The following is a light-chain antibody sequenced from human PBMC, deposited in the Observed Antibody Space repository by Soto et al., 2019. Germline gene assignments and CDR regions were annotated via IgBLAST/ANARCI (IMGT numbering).Light chain of an antibody. J-gene: IGKJ1*01. V-gene: IGKV3-15*01. Sequence: EIVMTQSPATLSVSPGERATLSCRASQSISNYLAWYQQKPGQTPRLLIFGTSTRATGIPARFSGSGSGTEFTLTISSLRSEDFAVYYCQQYNNWPRTFGQGTKVDIK. CDR3: QQYNNWPRT. CDR2: GTS. CDR1: QSISNY.